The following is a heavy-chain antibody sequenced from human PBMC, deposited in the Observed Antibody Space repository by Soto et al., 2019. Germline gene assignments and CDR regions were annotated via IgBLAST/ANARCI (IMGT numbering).Heavy chain of an antibody. Sequence: QLQLQESGPGLVKPSETLSLTCTVSGGSISSSSYYWGWIRQPPGKGLEWIGSIYYSGSTYYNPSLKSRVTISVDTSKNQFSLKLSSVTAADTAVYYCARQRRDGYKAHGAFDIWGQGTMVTVSS. V-gene: IGHV4-39*01. CDR2: IYYSGST. D-gene: IGHD5-12*01. CDR3: ARQRRDGYKAHGAFDI. J-gene: IGHJ3*02. CDR1: GGSISSSSYY.